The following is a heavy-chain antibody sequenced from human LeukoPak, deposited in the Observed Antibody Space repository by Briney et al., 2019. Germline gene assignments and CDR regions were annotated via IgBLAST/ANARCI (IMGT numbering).Heavy chain of an antibody. CDR3: AKGRGSYPSFDY. J-gene: IGHJ4*02. CDR1: GFTFDDYA. CDR2: ISWNSGSI. D-gene: IGHD1-26*01. Sequence: GRSLRLSCAASGFTFDDYAMHWVRQAPGKGLEWVSGISWNSGSIGYADSVKGRFTISRDNAKNSLYLQMNSLRAEDTALYYCAKGRGSYPSFDYWDQGTLVTVSS. V-gene: IGHV3-9*01.